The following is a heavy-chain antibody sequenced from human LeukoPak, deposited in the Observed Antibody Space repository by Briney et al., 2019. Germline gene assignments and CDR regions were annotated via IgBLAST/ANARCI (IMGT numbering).Heavy chain of an antibody. CDR2: INSDGSST. J-gene: IGHJ4*02. Sequence: GGSLRLSCAASGFTFSSYWMHWVRQAPGKGLVWVSRINSDGSSTSYADSVKGRFTISRDNAKNTLYLQMNSLRAEDTAVYYCAKDRDIVVVPAAMDYWGQGTLVTVAS. D-gene: IGHD2-2*01. CDR1: GFTFSSYW. V-gene: IGHV3-74*01. CDR3: AKDRDIVVVPAAMDY.